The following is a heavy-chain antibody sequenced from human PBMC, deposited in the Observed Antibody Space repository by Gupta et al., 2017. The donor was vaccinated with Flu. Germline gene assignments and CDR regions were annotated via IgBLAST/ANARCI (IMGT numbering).Heavy chain of an antibody. D-gene: IGHD2-15*01. CDR2: ISSSSSTI. J-gene: IGHJ2*01. CDR3: ARLDRGGYCSGGSRYGYFDL. CDR1: GFTFSSYS. V-gene: IGHV3-48*02. Sequence: EVQLVESGGGLVQPGGSLRLSCAASGFTFSSYSMNWVRQAPGKGLEWVSYISSSSSTIYYADSVKGRFTISRDNAKNSLYLQMNSLRDEDTAVYYCARLDRGGYCSGGSRYGYFDLWGRGTLVTVSS.